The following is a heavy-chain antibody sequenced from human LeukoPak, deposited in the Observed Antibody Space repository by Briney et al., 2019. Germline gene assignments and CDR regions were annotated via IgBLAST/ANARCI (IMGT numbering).Heavy chain of an antibody. CDR2: IIPMFATA. CDR3: ARDDFSSARAFDI. V-gene: IGHV1-69*06. CDR1: GGTFNKYS. D-gene: IGHD6-13*01. J-gene: IGHJ3*02. Sequence: GSSVKVSCKASGGTFNKYSISWVRQAPGQGPEWMGGIIPMFATANYAQKFQGRLTITADKSTSTAYMELSSLRSEDTAVYYCARDDFSSARAFDIWGQGTMVTVSS.